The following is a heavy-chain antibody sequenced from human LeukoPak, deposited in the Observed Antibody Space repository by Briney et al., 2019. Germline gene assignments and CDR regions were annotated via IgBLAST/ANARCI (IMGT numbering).Heavy chain of an antibody. J-gene: IGHJ4*02. V-gene: IGHV3-23*01. CDR3: AKDMWFKNSGYDSPFDY. Sequence: GRSLRLSCAASGFTLSTYSMSWVRQAPGKGLEWVSTITAGGGNKDYADSVKGRFTISRDNAKNSLYLQMNSLRAEDTALYYCAKDMWFKNSGYDSPFDYWGQGTLVTVSS. CDR2: ITAGGGNK. D-gene: IGHD5-12*01. CDR1: GFTLSTYS.